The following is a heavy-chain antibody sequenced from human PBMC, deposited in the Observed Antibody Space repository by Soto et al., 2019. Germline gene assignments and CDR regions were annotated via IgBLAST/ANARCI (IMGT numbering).Heavy chain of an antibody. J-gene: IGHJ4*02. D-gene: IGHD2-15*01. CDR3: TRGDQKIVDASEY. CDR2: SNHRGAT. Sequence: QVQLQQWGAGLLKPSATLSLTCPTSGESFSGNSWSWVRQPPGKGLEWIGESNHRGATVYNPTLKGRVIISLGTSKNQYSLRLNFVTAADTAVYFCTRGDQKIVDASEYWGQGTLVTASS. CDR1: GESFSGNS. V-gene: IGHV4-34*01.